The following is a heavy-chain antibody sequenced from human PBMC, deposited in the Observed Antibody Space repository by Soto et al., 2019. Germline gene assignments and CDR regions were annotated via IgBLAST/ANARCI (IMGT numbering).Heavy chain of an antibody. CDR3: VRGGGGGLFDP. D-gene: IGHD2-21*01. Sequence: GGSLILSCAASGFTFSSYGMHWVRQAPGKGLEGVAVISYDGSNKYYADSVKGRFTISRDNSKNTLYLQMNSLRAEDTAVYYCVRGGGGGLFDPWGQGTMVTVSS. J-gene: IGHJ5*02. V-gene: IGHV3-30*03. CDR1: GFTFSSYG. CDR2: ISYDGSNK.